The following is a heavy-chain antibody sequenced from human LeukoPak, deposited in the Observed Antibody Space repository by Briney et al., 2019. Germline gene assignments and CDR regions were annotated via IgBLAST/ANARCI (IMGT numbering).Heavy chain of an antibody. CDR3: ARCTTGRTFGSLREIKRSREIDY. V-gene: IGHV3-21*01. J-gene: IGHJ4*02. Sequence: RSGGSLRLSCAASGFTFSSYWMHWVRQAPGKGLVWVSSISSSSSNIYYADSVKGRFTISRDNAKNSLYLQMNSLRVEDTAVYYCARCTTGRTFGSLREIKRSREIDYWGQGTLVTVSS. D-gene: IGHD1-1*01. CDR1: GFTFSSYW. CDR2: ISSSSSNI.